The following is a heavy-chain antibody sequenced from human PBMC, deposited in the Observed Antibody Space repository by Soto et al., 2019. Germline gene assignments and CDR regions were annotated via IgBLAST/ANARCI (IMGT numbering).Heavy chain of an antibody. CDR2: ISAYNGNT. Sequence: QVQLVPSGAEVKKPGASVKVSCKAAGYTFTSYGLSWVRQAPGQGLEWMGWISAYNGNTNDAQKLQGRVTMTTATTTSTAYMKLRSLRSDDTAVYYCARYRGAYGMDVWCQGATVTVSS. CDR3: ARYRGAYGMDV. J-gene: IGHJ6*02. V-gene: IGHV1-18*01. CDR1: GYTFTSYG.